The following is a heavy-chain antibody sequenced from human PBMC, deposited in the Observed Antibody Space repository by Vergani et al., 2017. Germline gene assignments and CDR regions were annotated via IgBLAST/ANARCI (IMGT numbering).Heavy chain of an antibody. V-gene: IGHV1-2*02. D-gene: IGHD2-2*01. Sequence: QVQLVQSGAEVQKPGASVKVSCKASGYTFTGYYMHWVRQAPGQGLEWMGWINPNRGGTNYAQKFQGRVTMTRDTSISTAYMELSRRRSDDTAVYYCARDLWGVSSTSEERYNWFDPWGQGTLVTVSS. CDR2: INPNRGGT. CDR3: ARDLWGVSSTSEERYNWFDP. J-gene: IGHJ5*02. CDR1: GYTFTGYY.